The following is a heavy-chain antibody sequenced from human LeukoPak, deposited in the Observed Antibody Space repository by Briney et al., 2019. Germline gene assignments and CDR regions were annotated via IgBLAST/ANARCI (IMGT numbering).Heavy chain of an antibody. CDR2: ITGDGDRA. CDR1: GFTVDDYA. V-gene: IGHV3-43*02. CDR3: AKATNHYGGRSYSNDAFDM. D-gene: IGHD4-23*01. Sequence: PGGSLRLSCAASGFTVDDYAMHWVRQAPGEGLGWVFLITGDGDRAYYADSVQGRFTISRDNNKTSLYLQMNSLTTEDTALYFCAKATNHYGGRSYSNDAFDMWGQGTMVTVSS. J-gene: IGHJ3*02.